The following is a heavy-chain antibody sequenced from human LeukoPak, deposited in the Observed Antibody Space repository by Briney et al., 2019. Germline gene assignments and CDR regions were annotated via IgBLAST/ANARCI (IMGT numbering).Heavy chain of an antibody. CDR3: ARATIISYYDSSGHDY. D-gene: IGHD3-22*01. Sequence: ASVKVSCKASGYTFTGYYMHWVRQAPGQGLEWMGWINPNSGGTNYAQKFQGRVTMTRDTSISTAYMELSRLRSDDTAVYYCARATIISYYDSSGHDYWGQGTLVTVSS. CDR1: GYTFTGYY. J-gene: IGHJ4*02. V-gene: IGHV1-2*02. CDR2: INPNSGGT.